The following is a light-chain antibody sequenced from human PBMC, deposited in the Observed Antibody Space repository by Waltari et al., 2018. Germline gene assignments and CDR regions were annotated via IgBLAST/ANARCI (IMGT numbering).Light chain of an antibody. CDR3: QMYVRLPVT. J-gene: IGKJ1*01. V-gene: IGKV3-20*01. Sequence: EIVLTQSPGPLALSPGERATLSCRASQCVGRALAWYQQKPGQAPRLLIYDASSRATGISDKFSGSRSGTDFSLTISRVEPEDFAVYFCQMYVRLPVTFGQGTKVEVK. CDR1: QCVGRA. CDR2: DAS.